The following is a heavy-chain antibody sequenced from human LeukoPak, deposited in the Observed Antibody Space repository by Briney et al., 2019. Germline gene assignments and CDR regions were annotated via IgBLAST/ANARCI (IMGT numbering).Heavy chain of an antibody. J-gene: IGHJ5*02. CDR1: GFTFSSYG. D-gene: IGHD3-9*01. CDR2: ISYDGSNK. Sequence: GGSLRLSCAASGFTFSSYGMHWVRQAPGKGLEWVAVISYDGSNKYYADSVKGRFTISRDNSKNTLYLQMNSLRAEDTAVYYCARDRSAIRYFDWLQGDDWFDPWGQGTLVTVSS. V-gene: IGHV3-30*03. CDR3: ARDRSAIRYFDWLQGDDWFDP.